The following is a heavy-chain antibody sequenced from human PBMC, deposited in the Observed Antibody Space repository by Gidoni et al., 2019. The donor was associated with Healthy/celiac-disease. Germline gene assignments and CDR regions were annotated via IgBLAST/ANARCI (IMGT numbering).Heavy chain of an antibody. J-gene: IGHJ4*02. V-gene: IGHV4-61*02. CDR1: GGSISSGSYY. CDR3: ARAGSSSWYSNYFDY. CDR2: IYTSGST. Sequence: QVQLQESGPGLVKPSQTLSLTCTVSGGSISSGSYYWSWIRQPAGKGLEWIGRIYTSGSTNYNPSLKSRVTISVDTSKNQFSLKLSSVTAADTAVYYCARAGSSSWYSNYFDYWGQGTLVTVSS. D-gene: IGHD6-13*01.